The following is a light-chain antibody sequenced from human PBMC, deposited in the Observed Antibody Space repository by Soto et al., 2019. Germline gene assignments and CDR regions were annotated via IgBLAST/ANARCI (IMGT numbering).Light chain of an antibody. J-gene: IGKJ5*01. Sequence: EIVLTQSTDTLSLSPGEIATLSCIAIQSVRSERLAWYQHKRGQAPRLVIFDASSRATGIPERFSGSGSGTDFTLTITRLEPEDFAVYFCQQYDVSPITFGLGTRLEI. CDR3: QQYDVSPIT. V-gene: IGKV3-20*01. CDR1: QSVRSER. CDR2: DAS.